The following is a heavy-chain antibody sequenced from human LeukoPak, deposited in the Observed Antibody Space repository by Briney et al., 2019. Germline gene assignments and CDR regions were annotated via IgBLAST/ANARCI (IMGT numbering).Heavy chain of an antibody. J-gene: IGHJ5*02. Sequence: ASVKVSCKASGYTFTGYYMHWMRQAPGQGLEWMGRINPNSGGTNYAQKFQGRVTMTRDTSISTAYMELSRLRSDDTAVYYCARVVAVAKNWFDPWGQGTLVTVSS. CDR1: GYTFTGYY. CDR3: ARVVAVAKNWFDP. V-gene: IGHV1-2*06. D-gene: IGHD6-19*01. CDR2: INPNSGGT.